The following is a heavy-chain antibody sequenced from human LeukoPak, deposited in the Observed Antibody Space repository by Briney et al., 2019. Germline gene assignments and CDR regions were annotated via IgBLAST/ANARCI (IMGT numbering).Heavy chain of an antibody. Sequence: ASVKVSCKASGYTFTGYYMHWVRQAPGQGLEWMGWINPNSGGTNYAQKFQGRVTMTRDTSISTAYMELSRLRSDDTAVYYCARVVNMGSGWPYYFDYWGQGTLVTVSS. CDR1: GYTFTGYY. CDR2: INPNSGGT. J-gene: IGHJ4*02. V-gene: IGHV1-2*02. D-gene: IGHD6-19*01. CDR3: ARVVNMGSGWPYYFDY.